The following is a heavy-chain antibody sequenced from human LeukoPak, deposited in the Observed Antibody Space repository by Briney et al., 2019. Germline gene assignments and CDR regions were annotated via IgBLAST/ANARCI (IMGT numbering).Heavy chain of an antibody. J-gene: IGHJ4*02. CDR3: IRGNGGWAY. D-gene: IGHD6-19*01. CDR1: GFTFRTYW. V-gene: IGHV3-74*01. CDR2: INSDGSTT. Sequence: PGGSLRLSCEASGFTFRTYWMHWVRQAPGQGLVWVSGINSDGSTTDYADSVRGRFTISRDNAKNTLYLQLNSLRDEDTAVYYCIRGNGGWAYWGQGTLVTVSS.